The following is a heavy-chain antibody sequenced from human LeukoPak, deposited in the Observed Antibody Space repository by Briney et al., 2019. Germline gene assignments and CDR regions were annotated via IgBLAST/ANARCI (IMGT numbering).Heavy chain of an antibody. CDR2: ISSSGSTI. CDR3: ARAGQSEYSSSSSYYYYMDV. J-gene: IGHJ6*03. CDR1: GFTFSSYE. D-gene: IGHD6-6*01. V-gene: IGHV3-48*03. Sequence: GGSLRLSCAASGFTFSSYEMNWVRQAPGKGLEWVSYISSSGSTIYYADYVKGRFTISRDNAKNSLYLQMNSLRAEDTAVYYCARAGQSEYSSSSSYYYYMDVWGKGTTVTVSS.